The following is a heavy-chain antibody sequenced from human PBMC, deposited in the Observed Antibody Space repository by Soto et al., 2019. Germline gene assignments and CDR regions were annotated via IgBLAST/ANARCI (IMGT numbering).Heavy chain of an antibody. V-gene: IGHV3-7*01. CDR1: GFAFNRYY. D-gene: IGHD3-22*01. CDR3: ARYCAYDSIYYCSSDRLDY. J-gene: IGHJ4*02. CDR2: VDQDGSAK. Sequence: PGGSLRLSCAASGFAFNRYYMSWVRQAPGKGLEWVATVDQDGSAKYYVDSVKCRFTISRDNAKNSLYVQMNSLRGEDTAVYYCARYCAYDSIYYCSSDRLDYWGQGTLVTVAS.